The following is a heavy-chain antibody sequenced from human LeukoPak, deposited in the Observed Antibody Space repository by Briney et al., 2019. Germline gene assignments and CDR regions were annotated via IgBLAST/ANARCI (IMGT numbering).Heavy chain of an antibody. CDR1: GYTFTSYY. V-gene: IGHV1-46*01. D-gene: IGHD3-9*01. J-gene: IGHJ4*02. CDR2: INPSGGST. CDR3: ARDTIARHFDY. Sequence: ASVKVSCKASGYTFTSYYMHWVRQAPGQGLEGMGIINPSGGSTSYAQKFQGRVTMTRDTSTSTVYMELSSLRSEDTAVYYCARDTIARHFDYWGQGTLVTVSS.